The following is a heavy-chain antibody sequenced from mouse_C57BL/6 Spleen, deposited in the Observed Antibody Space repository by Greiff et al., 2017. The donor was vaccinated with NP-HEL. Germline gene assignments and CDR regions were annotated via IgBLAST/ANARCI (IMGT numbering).Heavy chain of an antibody. CDR3: ASSIYDGYYGYFDV. Sequence: EVQLQQSGPELVKPGASVKMSCKASGYTFTDYNMHWVKQSHGKSLEWIGYINPKHGGTSYNQKFKGKATLTVNKSSSTAYMELRSLTSEDSAVYYCASSIYDGYYGYFDVWGTGTTVTVSS. D-gene: IGHD2-3*01. CDR1: GYTFTDYN. J-gene: IGHJ1*03. V-gene: IGHV1-22*01. CDR2: INPKHGGT.